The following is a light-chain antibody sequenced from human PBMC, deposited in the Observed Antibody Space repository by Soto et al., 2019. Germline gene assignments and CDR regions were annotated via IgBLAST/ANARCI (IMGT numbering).Light chain of an antibody. CDR2: GSS. Sequence: QLVLTQPPSVSGAPGQRVTISCTGSSSNIGAGYGVHWYQQLPGTAPKLLIYGSSNRPSGVPDRFSGSKSGTSASLAITGLQAEDEADYYCQSYDISLSVVFGGGTKLTVL. CDR3: QSYDISLSVV. CDR1: SSNIGAGYG. J-gene: IGLJ2*01. V-gene: IGLV1-40*01.